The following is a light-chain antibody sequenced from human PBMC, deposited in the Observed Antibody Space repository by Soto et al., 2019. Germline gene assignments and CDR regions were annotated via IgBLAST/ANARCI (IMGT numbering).Light chain of an antibody. CDR1: QTISSW. J-gene: IGKJ1*01. V-gene: IGKV1-5*03. CDR3: QHYNSYSEA. CDR2: KAS. Sequence: DIQMTQSPSTLSGSVGDRVTITCRASQTISSWLAWYQQKQGKAPKLLIYKASTLKSGVPSSFSGSGSGTEFTLTISSLQPDDFATYYCQHYNSYSEAFGQGTKVELK.